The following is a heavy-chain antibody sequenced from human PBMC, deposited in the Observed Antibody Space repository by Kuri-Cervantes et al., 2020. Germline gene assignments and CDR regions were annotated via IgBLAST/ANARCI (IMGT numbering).Heavy chain of an antibody. V-gene: IGHV3-23*01. J-gene: IGHJ4*02. D-gene: IGHD2-21*01. CDR3: ARKYSDSYDY. CDR1: GFTLSSYA. Sequence: GGSLRLSCAAPGFTLSSYAMSWVRQAPGKGLEWVSAISGSGSSTFYADSVRGRFTISRDNAKNSLYLQMNSLRAEDTAIYYCARKYSDSYDYWGQGTLVTVSS. CDR2: ISGSGSST.